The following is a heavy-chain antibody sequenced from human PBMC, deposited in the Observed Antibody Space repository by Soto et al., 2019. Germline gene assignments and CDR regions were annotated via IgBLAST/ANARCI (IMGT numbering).Heavy chain of an antibody. Sequence: HPGGSLRLSCAASGFTFSSYAMSWVRQAPGKGLEWVAKINEDGSERYYADSVRGRFTISRDNAQNSLTLQMNSLRPEDTAVYYCARHFIVPWALGTLVTVSS. D-gene: IGHD1-26*01. CDR2: INEDGSER. CDR3: ARHFIVP. V-gene: IGHV3-7*01. CDR1: GFTFSSYA. J-gene: IGHJ5*02.